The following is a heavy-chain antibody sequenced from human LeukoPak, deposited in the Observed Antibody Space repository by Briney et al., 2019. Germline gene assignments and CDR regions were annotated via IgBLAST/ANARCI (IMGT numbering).Heavy chain of an antibody. V-gene: IGHV3-53*01. CDR3: ASRYSSVAFDI. CDR1: GFTVSSNY. CDR2: IYSGGST. Sequence: GGSLRLSCAASGFTVSSNYMSWVRQAPGKGLEWVSVIYSGGSTYYADSVKGRFTISRVNSKNTLYLQMNSLRAEDTAVYYCASRYSSVAFDIWGQGTMVTVSS. D-gene: IGHD6-25*01. J-gene: IGHJ3*02.